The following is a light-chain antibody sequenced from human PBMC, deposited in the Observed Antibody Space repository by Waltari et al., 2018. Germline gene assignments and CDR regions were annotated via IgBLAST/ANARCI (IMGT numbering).Light chain of an antibody. CDR2: DVN. Sequence: QSVLAQPRSVSGSPGQSVTISCTGSSSNVGGYNYVSWYQQYPGQAPKLMLYDVNRRPSGVPHRFSGSKSGDTASLTISGLQAEDEADYYCCSYAGSYTYVFGTGTKVTV. J-gene: IGLJ1*01. CDR3: CSYAGSYTYV. V-gene: IGLV2-11*01. CDR1: SSNVGGYNY.